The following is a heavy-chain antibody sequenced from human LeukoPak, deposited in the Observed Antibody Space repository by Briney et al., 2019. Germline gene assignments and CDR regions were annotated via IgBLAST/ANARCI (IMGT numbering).Heavy chain of an antibody. CDR3: ARGRWCCECDASVSPFEAFDI. V-gene: IGHV4-4*02. J-gene: IGHJ3*02. CDR1: GGSLFSSNW. Sequence: SETLSLTCAVSGGSLFSSNWWSWVRQPPGKGLEWIGQIFHSGSTSYSPSLKSRVTISVDKFKNQFSLKLCPGTAADTAVYDSARGRWCCECDASVSPFEAFDIWGQGTMVTVSS. CDR2: IFHSGST. D-gene: IGHD4/OR15-4a*01.